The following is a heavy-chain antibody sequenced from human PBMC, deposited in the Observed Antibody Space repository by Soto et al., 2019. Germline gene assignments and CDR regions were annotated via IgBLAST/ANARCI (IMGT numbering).Heavy chain of an antibody. D-gene: IGHD1-26*01. V-gene: IGHV3-74*01. CDR1: GFTFSSYW. CDR2: INHDESSS. J-gene: IGHJ4*02. Sequence: EVQLVESGGGLVQPGGSLRLSCAASGFTFSSYWMHWVRQAPGKGLVWVSRINHDESSSTYVDSVRGRFTISRDNAKNTVYLQMNSLRAEDTAVYYCARRGPLSGLAYCGQGTLVTVSS. CDR3: ARRGPLSGLAY.